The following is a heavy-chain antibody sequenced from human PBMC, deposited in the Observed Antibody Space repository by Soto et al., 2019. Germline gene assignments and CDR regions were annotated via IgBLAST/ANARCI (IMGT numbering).Heavy chain of an antibody. CDR1: GFTFSIYV. J-gene: IGHJ4*02. V-gene: IGHV3-23*01. D-gene: IGHD2-8*01. Sequence: GGSLRLSCAASGFTFSIYVMSWVRQAQGKGLEWVSAISGSGGSTYYADSVKGRFTISRDNSKNTLYLQMNSLRAEDTAVYYCAKDQEDIVLMVYAYFDYWGQGTLVTVSS. CDR3: AKDQEDIVLMVYAYFDY. CDR2: ISGSGGST.